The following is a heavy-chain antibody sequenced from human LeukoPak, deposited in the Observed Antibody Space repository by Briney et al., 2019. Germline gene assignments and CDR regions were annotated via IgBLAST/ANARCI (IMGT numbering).Heavy chain of an antibody. D-gene: IGHD2-2*01. CDR2: ISGSGGST. J-gene: IGHJ5*02. CDR1: GFTFSSYA. CDR3: AKDGSFYCSSTSCLGVNWFDP. V-gene: IGHV3-23*01. Sequence: PGGSLRLSCAASGFTFSSYAMSWVRQAPGKGLEWVSAISGSGGSTYYADSVKGRFTISRDNSKNTLYLQMNSLRAEDTAVYYCAKDGSFYCSSTSCLGVNWFDPWGQGTLVTVSS.